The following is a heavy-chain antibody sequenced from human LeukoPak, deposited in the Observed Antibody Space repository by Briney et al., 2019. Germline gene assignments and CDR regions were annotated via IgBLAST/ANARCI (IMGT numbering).Heavy chain of an antibody. CDR3: VRLDLYNCPGNKDDFHH. CDR1: GFTFSSYT. J-gene: IGHJ4*02. V-gene: IGHV3-21*01. D-gene: IGHD3-10*01. Sequence: GGSLRLSCAAFGFTFSSYTMNWFRQAPGKGLEWVSSIAGTSSYMFYADSVKGRFTISRDNAKNSLYLQMNSLRVEDTAVYYYVRLDLYNCPGNKDDFHHWGQGTLVTVSS. CDR2: IAGTSSYM.